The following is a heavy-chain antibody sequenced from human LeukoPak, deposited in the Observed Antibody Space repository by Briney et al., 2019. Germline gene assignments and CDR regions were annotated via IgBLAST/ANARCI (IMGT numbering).Heavy chain of an antibody. CDR2: IYYNWST. D-gene: IGHD6-13*01. J-gene: IGHJ4*02. Sequence: SETLSLTCTVSGGSMSSYDWSWIRQRPGKGLEWIGYIYYNWSTNYNPSLKSRVTMSVDTSKNQVSLKLSSVTAPDTAVYYCAGGGAAAAILDYWGQGTLVTVSS. V-gene: IGHV4-59*01. CDR3: AGGGAAAAILDY. CDR1: GGSMSSYD.